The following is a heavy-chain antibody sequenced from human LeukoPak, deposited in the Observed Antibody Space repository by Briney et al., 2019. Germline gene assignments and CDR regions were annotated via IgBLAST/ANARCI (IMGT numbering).Heavy chain of an antibody. CDR3: AELGITMIGGV. CDR2: INWNGGST. V-gene: IGHV3-20*04. CDR1: GFTFDDYG. J-gene: IGHJ6*04. Sequence: PGGSLRLSCAASGFTFDDYGTSWVRQVPGKGLEWVSGINWNGGSTGYADSVKGRFTISRDNAKNSLYLQMNSLRAEDTAVYYCAELGITMIGGVWGKGTTVTISS. D-gene: IGHD3-10*02.